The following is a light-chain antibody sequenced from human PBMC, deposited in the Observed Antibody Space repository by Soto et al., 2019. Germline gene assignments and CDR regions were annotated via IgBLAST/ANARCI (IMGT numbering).Light chain of an antibody. J-gene: IGKJ1*01. V-gene: IGKV3-15*01. CDR2: GAS. Sequence: EIVMTQSPATLSVSTGERATLSCRASQSVSSNLAWYQQKPGQAPRLLIYGASTRATGIPARFSGSGSGTEFTLTICSLQSEDFAVYYCQQYNNWPPTFGQGTKVDIK. CDR3: QQYNNWPPT. CDR1: QSVSSN.